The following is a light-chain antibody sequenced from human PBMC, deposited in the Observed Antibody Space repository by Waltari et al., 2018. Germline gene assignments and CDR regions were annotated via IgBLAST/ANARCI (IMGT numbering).Light chain of an antibody. CDR3: QQYNNYTPKT. CDR1: QSISNW. Sequence: IQVTQSPSTLSASVGDRVTITCRATQSISNWLAWYQQKPGKAPKLLIYKASTWESGVPSRFSGSGSGTEFTLTISSLQPDDFATYFCQQYNNYTPKTFGQGTKVDIK. V-gene: IGKV1-5*01. CDR2: KAS. J-gene: IGKJ1*01.